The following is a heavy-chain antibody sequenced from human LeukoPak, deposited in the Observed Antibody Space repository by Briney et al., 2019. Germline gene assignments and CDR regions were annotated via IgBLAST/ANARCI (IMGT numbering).Heavy chain of an antibody. V-gene: IGHV4-59*11. CDR2: IYYSGST. CDR1: GGSISSHY. D-gene: IGHD2-2*01. J-gene: IGHJ4*02. Sequence: SETLSLTCTVSGGSISSHYWSWIRQPPGKGLEWIGYIYYSGSTNYNPSLKSRVTISVDTSKNQFSLKLSSVTAADTAVYYCARVGDEVPAAMEGLETGVYFDYWGQGTLVTVSS. CDR3: ARVGDEVPAAMEGLETGVYFDY.